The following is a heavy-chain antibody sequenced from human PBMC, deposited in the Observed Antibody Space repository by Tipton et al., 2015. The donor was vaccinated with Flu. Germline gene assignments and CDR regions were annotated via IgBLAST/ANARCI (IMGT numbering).Heavy chain of an antibody. Sequence: GLVKPSETLSLTCTVSGGSISSSSYYWGWIRQPPGKRLELIGSIFPSGTTYYNPSLKSRVTISVDTSKSQFSLMLRSVTAADTAVYYCARLSYYDVDLKNFYFDYWGQGALVTVSS. J-gene: IGHJ4*02. CDR1: GGSISSSSYY. D-gene: IGHD3-10*02. CDR2: IFPSGTT. V-gene: IGHV4-39*01. CDR3: ARLSYYDVDLKNFYFDY.